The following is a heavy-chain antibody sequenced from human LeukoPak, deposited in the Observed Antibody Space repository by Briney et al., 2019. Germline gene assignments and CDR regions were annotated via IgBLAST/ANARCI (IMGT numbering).Heavy chain of an antibody. Sequence: ASVTVSCKASGYTFTSYYMHWVRQAPGQGLEWMGIINPSGGSTSYAQKFQGRVTMTRDTSTSTVYMELSSLRSEDTAVYYCTRDLYYDSSGYRWAFDYWGQGTLVTVSS. CDR2: INPSGGST. J-gene: IGHJ4*02. CDR1: GYTFTSYY. CDR3: TRDLYYDSSGYRWAFDY. D-gene: IGHD3-22*01. V-gene: IGHV1-46*01.